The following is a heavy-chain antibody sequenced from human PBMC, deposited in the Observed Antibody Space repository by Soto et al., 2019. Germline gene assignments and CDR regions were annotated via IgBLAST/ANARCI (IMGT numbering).Heavy chain of an antibody. D-gene: IGHD2-2*01. CDR3: ARIVVPAANISRWFDP. CDR1: GFSLSNARMG. CDR2: IFSNDEK. V-gene: IGHV2-26*01. Sequence: SGPTLVNPTETLTLTCTVSGFSLSNARMGVSWIRQPSGKALEWLAHIFSNDEKSYSTSLKSRLTISKDTSKSQVVLTMTNMDPVDTATYYCARIVVPAANISRWFDPWGQGTLVTVSS. J-gene: IGHJ5*02.